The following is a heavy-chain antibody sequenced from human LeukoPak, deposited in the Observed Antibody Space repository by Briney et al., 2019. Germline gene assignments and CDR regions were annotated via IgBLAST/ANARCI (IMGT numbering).Heavy chain of an antibody. CDR2: ISSNGGST. CDR3: ARDEGRELLRF. CDR1: GFTFSSYA. D-gene: IGHD1-26*01. V-gene: IGHV3-64*01. J-gene: IGHJ4*02. Sequence: GGSLRLSCAASGFTFSSYAMYWVRQAPGKGLEYVSAISSNGGSTYYANSVKGRFTISRDNSKNTLYLQMGSLRAEDMAVYYCARDEGRELLRFRGQGTLVTVSS.